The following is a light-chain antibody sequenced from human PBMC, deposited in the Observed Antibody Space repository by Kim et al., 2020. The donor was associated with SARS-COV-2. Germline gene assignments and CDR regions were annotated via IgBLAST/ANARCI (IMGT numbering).Light chain of an antibody. V-gene: IGLV3-19*01. CDR2: GKN. CDR1: NLRSYF. J-gene: IGLJ2*01. Sequence: SSELTQDPAVSVALGQTVRITCQGDNLRSYFASWYQQKPGQAPILVMFGKNNRPSGIPDRFSGSSSGNTASLTITGAQEEDEADYYCSSRDFGAYLVIFGGGTKVTVL. CDR3: SSRDFGAYLVI.